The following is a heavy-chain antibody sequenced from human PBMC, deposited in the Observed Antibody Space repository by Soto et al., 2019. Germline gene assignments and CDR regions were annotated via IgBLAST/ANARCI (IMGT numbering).Heavy chain of an antibody. CDR3: ARVIGTRYFDY. Sequence: GGSLRLSCAASGFTFSSYCMSWVRQAPGKGLEWVANIKQDGSEKYYVDSVKGRFTISRDNAKNSLYLQMNSLRAEDTAVYYCARVIGTRYFDYWGQGTLVTVSS. D-gene: IGHD3-10*01. V-gene: IGHV3-7*01. CDR1: GFTFSSYC. J-gene: IGHJ4*02. CDR2: IKQDGSEK.